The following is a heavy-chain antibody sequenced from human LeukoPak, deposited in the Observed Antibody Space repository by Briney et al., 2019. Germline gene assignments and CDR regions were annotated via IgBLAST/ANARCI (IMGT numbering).Heavy chain of an antibody. CDR2: IYYSGST. D-gene: IGHD6-6*01. Sequence: GSLRLSCAASGFTFSSYGMSWVRQAPGKGLEWIGSIYYSGSTYYNPSLKSRVTISVDTSKNQFSLKLSSVTAADTAVYYCARDRGIAARPSAFDIWGQGTMVTVSS. CDR1: GFTFSSYG. V-gene: IGHV4-39*07. CDR3: ARDRGIAARPSAFDI. J-gene: IGHJ3*02.